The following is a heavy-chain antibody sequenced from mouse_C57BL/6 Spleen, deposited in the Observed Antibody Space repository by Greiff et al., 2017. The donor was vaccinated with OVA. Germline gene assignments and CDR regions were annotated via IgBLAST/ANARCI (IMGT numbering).Heavy chain of an antibody. Sequence: EVKLMESGGGLVKPGGSLKLSCAASGFTFSSYTMSWVRQTPEKRLEWVATISGGGGNTYYPASVKGRFTISRDNAKNTLYLQMSSLKSEDTALYYCASAITAGAFDYWGQGTTLTVSS. CDR3: ASAITAGAFDY. J-gene: IGHJ2*01. CDR2: ISGGGGNT. D-gene: IGHD1-1*01. V-gene: IGHV5-9*01. CDR1: GFTFSSYT.